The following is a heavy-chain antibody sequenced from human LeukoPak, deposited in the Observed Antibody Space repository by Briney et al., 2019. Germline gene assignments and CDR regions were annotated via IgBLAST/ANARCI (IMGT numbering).Heavy chain of an antibody. CDR2: IYYSGST. CDR3: ARDRSLGIIDY. CDR1: GDSISSYY. D-gene: IGHD3-16*01. V-gene: IGHV4-59*01. J-gene: IGHJ4*02. Sequence: SETLSLTCLVSGDSISSYYWSWIRQLPRKGLEWIGYIYYSGSTNYNPSLKSRVTISVDASKNHFSLKLSSVTAADTAVYYCARDRSLGIIDYWGQGTLVTVSS.